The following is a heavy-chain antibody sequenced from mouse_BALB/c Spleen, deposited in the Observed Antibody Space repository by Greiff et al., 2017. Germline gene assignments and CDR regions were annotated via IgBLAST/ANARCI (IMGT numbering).Heavy chain of an antibody. Sequence: VKLVESGAELARPGASVKLSCKASGYTFTSYWMQWVKQRPGQGLEWIGAIYPGDGDTRYTQKFKGKATLTADKSSSTAYMQLSSLASEDSAVYYCARGKTVVATDAMDYWGQGTSVTVSS. CDR2: IYPGDGDT. V-gene: IGHV1-87*01. CDR3: ARGKTVVATDAMDY. CDR1: GYTFTSYW. D-gene: IGHD1-1*01. J-gene: IGHJ4*01.